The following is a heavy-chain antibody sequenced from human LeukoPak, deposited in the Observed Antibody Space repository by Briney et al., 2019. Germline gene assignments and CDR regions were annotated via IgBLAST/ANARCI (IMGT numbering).Heavy chain of an antibody. D-gene: IGHD3-9*01. J-gene: IGHJ5*02. CDR3: ARGVDGKGLDP. Sequence: PGGSLRLSCAASGFTFSSYSMNWVRQAPGKGLEWVSSISSSGAYTYYADSLKGPFTISRDNAKNSLYLQMNSLRAEDTAVYYCARGVDGKGLDPWGQGTLVSVSS. V-gene: IGHV3-21*01. CDR1: GFTFSSYS. CDR2: ISSSGAYT.